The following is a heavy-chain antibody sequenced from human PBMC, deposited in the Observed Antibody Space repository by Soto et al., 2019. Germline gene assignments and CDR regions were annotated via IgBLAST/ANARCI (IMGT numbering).Heavy chain of an antibody. CDR3: AKVADGSGWYYFDY. V-gene: IGHV3-23*01. CDR1: GFSFSSYA. D-gene: IGHD6-19*01. CDR2: ISANGGST. J-gene: IGHJ4*02. Sequence: GGSLRLSCAASGFSFSSYALTWVRQAPGKGLQWVSIISANGGSTYYADSVKCRFTISRDNSKNTLYLQMNSLRAEDTAIYYYAKVADGSGWYYFDYWGLGIMVTVSS.